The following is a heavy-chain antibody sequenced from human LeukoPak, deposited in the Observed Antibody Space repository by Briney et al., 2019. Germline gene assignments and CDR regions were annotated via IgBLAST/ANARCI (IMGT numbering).Heavy chain of an antibody. V-gene: IGHV3-48*01. J-gene: IGHJ4*02. CDR1: GFTFSSYS. Sequence: GGSLGLSCAASGFTFSSYSMNWVRQAPGKGLEWVSYISSSSTIYYGDSVKGRFTISRDNAKNSLYLQMNSLRAEDMAVYYCAREMTGYTSSAIDYWGQGTLVTVSS. CDR3: AREMTGYTSSAIDY. D-gene: IGHD6-13*01. CDR2: ISSSSTI.